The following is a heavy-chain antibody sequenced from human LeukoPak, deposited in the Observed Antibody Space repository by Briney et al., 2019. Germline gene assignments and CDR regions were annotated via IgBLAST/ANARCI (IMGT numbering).Heavy chain of an antibody. D-gene: IGHD3-9*01. CDR2: IYYSGST. CDR3: ASGRGYFEPRDAFDI. V-gene: IGHV4-31*03. Sequence: PSETLSLTCTVSGGSISSGGYSWSWIRQHPGKGLEWIGYIYYSGSTYYNPSLKSRVTISVDTSKNQFSLKLSSVTAADTAVYYCASGRGYFEPRDAFDIWGQGTMVTVSS. CDR1: GGSISSGGYS. J-gene: IGHJ3*02.